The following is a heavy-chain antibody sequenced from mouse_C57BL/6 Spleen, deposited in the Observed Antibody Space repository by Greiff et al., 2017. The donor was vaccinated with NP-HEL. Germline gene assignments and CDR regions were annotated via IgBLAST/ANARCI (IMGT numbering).Heavy chain of an antibody. CDR1: GYAFTNYL. D-gene: IGHD4-1*01. Sequence: QVQLQQSGAELVRPGTSVKVSCKASGYAFTNYLIEWVKQRPGQGLEWIGVINPGSGGTNYNEKFKGKATLTADKSSSTAYMQLSSLTSEDSAVYFCARSLGLYYAMDYWGQGTSVTVSS. V-gene: IGHV1-54*01. CDR3: ARSLGLYYAMDY. J-gene: IGHJ4*01. CDR2: INPGSGGT.